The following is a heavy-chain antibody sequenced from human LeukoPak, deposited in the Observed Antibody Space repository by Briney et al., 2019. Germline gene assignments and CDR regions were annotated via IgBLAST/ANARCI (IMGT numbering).Heavy chain of an antibody. D-gene: IGHD2-15*01. CDR3: ASGGGYCRGGSCLNPD. CDR1: GFTFSDYY. V-gene: IGHV3-11*06. Sequence: GGSLRLSCAASGFTFSDYYMSWIRQAPGKGLEWVSYISSSSSYTKYADSVKGRFTISSDNAKNSLYLQMNSLRAEDTAVYYCASGGGYCRGGSCLNPDWGQGTLVTVSS. J-gene: IGHJ4*02. CDR2: ISSSSSYT.